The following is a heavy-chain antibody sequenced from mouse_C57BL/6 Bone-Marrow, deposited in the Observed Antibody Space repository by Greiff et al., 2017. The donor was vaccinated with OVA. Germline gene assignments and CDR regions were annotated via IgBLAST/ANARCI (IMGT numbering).Heavy chain of an antibody. J-gene: IGHJ1*03. CDR1: GFTFSSYA. Sequence: EVQLVESGAGLVKPGGSLKLSCAASGFTFSSYAMSWVRQTPEKRLEWVAYISSGGDYIYYADTVKGRFTISRDNARNTLYLQMSSLKSEDTAMYYCTRENIITTVVAEYFDVWGTGTTVTVSS. D-gene: IGHD1-1*01. V-gene: IGHV5-9-1*02. CDR3: TRENIITTVVAEYFDV. CDR2: ISSGGDYI.